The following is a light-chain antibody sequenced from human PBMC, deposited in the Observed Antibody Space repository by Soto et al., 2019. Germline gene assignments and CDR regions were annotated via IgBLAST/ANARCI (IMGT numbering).Light chain of an antibody. J-gene: IGKJ2*01. CDR1: QSVSSSY. Sequence: EIVLTQSPGTLSLPPGERATLSCRASQSVSSSYLAWYQQKPGQAPRLLIYGASSRATGIPDRFSGSGSGTDFTVTISRLEREDFAVYYCQQYGSSPPYTFGQGTKLEIK. V-gene: IGKV3-20*01. CDR3: QQYGSSPPYT. CDR2: GAS.